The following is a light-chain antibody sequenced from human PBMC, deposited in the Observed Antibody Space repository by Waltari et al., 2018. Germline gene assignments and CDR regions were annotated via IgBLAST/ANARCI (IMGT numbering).Light chain of an antibody. J-gene: IGKJ1*01. CDR1: QSVSSN. CDR2: GAS. V-gene: IGKV3-15*01. CDR3: QQYNNWPPGA. Sequence: EIVMTQSPSTLSVSPGERATLSCRASQSVSSNLAWYPQKPGQAPRLLIHGASTRATGIPARFRGSGSGTEFTLTISSLQSEDFAVYYCQQYNNWPPGAFGQGTKVEIK.